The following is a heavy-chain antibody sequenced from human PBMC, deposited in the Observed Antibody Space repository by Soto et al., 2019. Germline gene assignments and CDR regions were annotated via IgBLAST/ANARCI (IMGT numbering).Heavy chain of an antibody. CDR3: ARAFEYSSWGRFDY. J-gene: IGHJ4*02. D-gene: IGHD6-6*01. CDR1: GGTFSSYA. Sequence: QVQLVQSGAEVKKPVSSVNVSCKASGGTFSSYAISWLRQAPGHGLEWMGGIIPIFGTANYAQKFQGRVTITADESTSTAYMELSSVRSEDTAVYYCARAFEYSSWGRFDYWGQGTLVTVSS. CDR2: IIPIFGTA. V-gene: IGHV1-69*01.